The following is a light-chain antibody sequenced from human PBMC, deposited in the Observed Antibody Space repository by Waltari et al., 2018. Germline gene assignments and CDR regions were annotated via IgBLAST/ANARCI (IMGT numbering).Light chain of an antibody. CDR2: GAS. CDR3: QHYNNWPPMYT. CDR1: QRVNNL. V-gene: IGKV3-15*01. Sequence: RASQRVNNLLACDQKKPGQAPRLLSYGASTRATGIPARFSGSGSGTVFTLTISSLHSEDFAVYYCQHYNNWPPMYTFGQGTKLEIK. J-gene: IGKJ2*01.